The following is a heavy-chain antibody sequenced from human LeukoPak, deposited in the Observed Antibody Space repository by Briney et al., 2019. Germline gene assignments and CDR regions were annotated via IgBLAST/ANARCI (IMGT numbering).Heavy chain of an antibody. CDR1: GYIFTSYG. V-gene: IGHV1-18*01. CDR3: ARDMYYDFWSGYSRGVRFDY. D-gene: IGHD3-3*01. CDR2: ISAYNGNT. J-gene: IGHJ4*02. Sequence: ASVKVSCKASGYIFTSYGISWVRQAPGQGLEWMGWISAYNGNTNYVQKLQGRVTMTTDTSTSTAYMELRSLRSDDTAVYYCARDMYYDFWSGYSRGVRFDYWGQGTLVTVSS.